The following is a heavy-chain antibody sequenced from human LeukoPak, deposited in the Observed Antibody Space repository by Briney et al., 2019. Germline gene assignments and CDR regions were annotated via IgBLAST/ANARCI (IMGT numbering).Heavy chain of an antibody. CDR3: ARGLVSGRVGSAFDI. CDR1: GGSFSGYY. CDR2: INHSGST. J-gene: IGHJ3*02. D-gene: IGHD1-26*01. V-gene: IGHV4-34*01. Sequence: PSETLSLTCAVYGGSFSGYYWRGIRQPPGKGLEWIGEINHSGSTNYNPSLKSRVIISVDTSKNQFSLKLSSVTAADTAVYYCARGLVSGRVGSAFDIWGQGTMVTVSS.